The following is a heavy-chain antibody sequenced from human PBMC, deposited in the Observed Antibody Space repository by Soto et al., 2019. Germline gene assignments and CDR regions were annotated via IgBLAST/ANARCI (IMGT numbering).Heavy chain of an antibody. CDR3: ARLRLYEFWSGYYENLDAFDI. J-gene: IGHJ3*02. Sequence: QLQLQESGPGLVKPSETLSLTCTVSGGSISSSSYYWGWIRQPPGKGLEWIGSIYYSGSTYYNPSLKSRVTISVDTSKNQFSLKLSSVTAADTAVYYCARLRLYEFWSGYYENLDAFDIWGQGTMVTVSS. CDR1: GGSISSSSYY. D-gene: IGHD3-3*01. CDR2: IYYSGST. V-gene: IGHV4-39*01.